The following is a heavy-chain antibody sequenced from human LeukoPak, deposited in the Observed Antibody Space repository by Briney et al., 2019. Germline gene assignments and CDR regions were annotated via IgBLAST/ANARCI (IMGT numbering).Heavy chain of an antibody. V-gene: IGHV4-39*01. Sequence: SETLSLTCTVSGGSISSGSYYWGWIRQPPGKGLEWIGSIYYSGSTYYNPSLKSRVTISVDTSKNQFSLKLSSVTAADTAVYYCARQLWFGEFMNYWGQGTLVTVSS. CDR1: GGSISSGSYY. CDR2: IYYSGST. D-gene: IGHD3-10*01. CDR3: ARQLWFGEFMNY. J-gene: IGHJ4*02.